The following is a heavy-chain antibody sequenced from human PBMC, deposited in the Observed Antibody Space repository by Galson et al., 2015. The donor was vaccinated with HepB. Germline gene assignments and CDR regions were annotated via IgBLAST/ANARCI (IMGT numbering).Heavy chain of an antibody. J-gene: IGHJ4*02. CDR3: ARDGTYGSEPRSNYYFDY. CDR1: GYTFTSYY. D-gene: IGHD3-10*01. Sequence: SVKVSCKASGYTFTSYYMHWVRQAPGQGLEWMGIINPSGGSTSYAQKFQGRVTMTRDTSTSTVYMELSSLRSEDTAVYYCARDGTYGSEPRSNYYFDYWGQGTLVTVSS. CDR2: INPSGGST. V-gene: IGHV1-46*01.